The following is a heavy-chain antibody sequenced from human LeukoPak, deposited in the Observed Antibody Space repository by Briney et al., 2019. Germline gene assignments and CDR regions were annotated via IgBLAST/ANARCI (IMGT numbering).Heavy chain of an antibody. V-gene: IGHV3-15*01. CDR3: TTDYYGSGSYPDAFDI. J-gene: IGHJ3*02. D-gene: IGHD3-10*01. CDR1: GFTFSNAC. Sequence: AESLRLSCAASGFTFSNACRSWVRQAPGKGLEWVGRIKSKTDGGTTDYAAPVKGRFTISRDDSKNTLYLQMNSLKTEDTAVYYCTTDYYGSGSYPDAFDIWGRGTMVTVSS. CDR2: IKSKTDGGTT.